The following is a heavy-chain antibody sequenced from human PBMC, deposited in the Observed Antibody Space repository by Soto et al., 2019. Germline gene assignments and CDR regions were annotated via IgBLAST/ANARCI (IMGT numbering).Heavy chain of an antibody. J-gene: IGHJ2*01. CDR1: GGSISSSSYY. Sequence: QLQLQESGPGLVKPSETLSLTCTVSGGSISSSSYYWGWIRQPPGKGLEWIGSIYYSGSAYYNPSLKSRVTIPVATSKNQFSLTLSSVTAADTAVYYCALSPYWYFDLWGRGTLVTVSS. D-gene: IGHD3-16*02. V-gene: IGHV4-39*01. CDR2: IYYSGSA. CDR3: ALSPYWYFDL.